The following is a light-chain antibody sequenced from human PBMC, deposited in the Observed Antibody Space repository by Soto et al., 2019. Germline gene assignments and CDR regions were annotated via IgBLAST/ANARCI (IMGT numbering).Light chain of an antibody. CDR2: GAS. V-gene: IGKV3-15*01. Sequence: EIVMTQPPATLSVSPGERATLSFRASQSVSILLAWYQQKPGQAPRLLILGASTRATGIPARFSGSGSGTEFTLSISSLQSEDFAVYYCKQYKEWPPFTFGQGTRLEIK. J-gene: IGKJ5*01. CDR1: QSVSIL. CDR3: KQYKEWPPFT.